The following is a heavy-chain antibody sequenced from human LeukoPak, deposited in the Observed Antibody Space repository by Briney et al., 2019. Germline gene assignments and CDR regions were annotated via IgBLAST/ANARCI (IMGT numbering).Heavy chain of an antibody. CDR2: INAGNANT. CDR1: GYSLTSYA. J-gene: IGHJ4*02. V-gene: IGHV1-3*01. D-gene: IGHD6-19*01. CDR3: ARDCCSSGWYKHFDY. Sequence: ASVKVSCKASGYSLTSYAMHWVRQAPGQRLEWMGWINAGNANTKYSQKFQGRVTITRDTSASTAYMELSSLRSEDTAVYYCARDCCSSGWYKHFDYWGQGTLVTISS.